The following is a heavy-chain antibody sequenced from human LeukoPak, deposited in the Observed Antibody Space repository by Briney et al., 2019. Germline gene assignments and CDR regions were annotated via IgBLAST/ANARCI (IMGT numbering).Heavy chain of an antibody. CDR1: GGSISSYY. V-gene: IGHV3-11*04. D-gene: IGHD2-15*01. CDR3: ARDSLYCSGGSCHSHFDY. CDR2: ISSSGSTI. Sequence: LSLTCTVSGGSISSYYWSWIRQAPGKGLEWVSYISSSGSTIYYADSVKGRFTISRDNAKNSLYLQMNSLRAEDTAVYYCARDSLYCSGGSCHSHFDYWGQGTLVTVSS. J-gene: IGHJ4*02.